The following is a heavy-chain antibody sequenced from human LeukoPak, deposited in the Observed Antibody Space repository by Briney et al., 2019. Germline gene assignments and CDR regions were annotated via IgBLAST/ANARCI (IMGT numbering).Heavy chain of an antibody. D-gene: IGHD2-2*01. J-gene: IGHJ4*02. CDR2: IYHSGST. V-gene: IGHV4-38-2*02. CDR3: ARVRGYCSSTICYRYYFDY. CDR1: GYSISSGYY. Sequence: SETLSLTCTVSGYSISSGYYWGCIRQPPRKELQWIGTIYHSGSTYYNPSLKSRVTISVDTSKNQFSLKLTSVTAADTAVYYCARVRGYCSSTICYRYYFDYWGKGTLVTVSS.